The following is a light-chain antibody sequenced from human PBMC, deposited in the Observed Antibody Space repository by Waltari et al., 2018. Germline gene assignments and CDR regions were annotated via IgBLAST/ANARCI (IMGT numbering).Light chain of an antibody. Sequence: DIQVTQSPSSLSTSLGDRVTITCRASQRINSNLNWYQQKPGKAPNLLIYSASSLQTGVPSRFSGSGSGTDFTLTINNLQPEDFAIYYCQQSYSPPYTFGQGTKLEIK. CDR2: SAS. J-gene: IGKJ2*01. CDR1: QRINSN. V-gene: IGKV1-39*01. CDR3: QQSYSPPYT.